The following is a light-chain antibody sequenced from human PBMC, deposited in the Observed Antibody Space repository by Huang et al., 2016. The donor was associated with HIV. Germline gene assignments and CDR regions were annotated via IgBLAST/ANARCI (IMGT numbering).Light chain of an antibody. Sequence: EIEMTQSPATLSVSPGERATLSCRASHSVDSDLAWYQQKPGQAPRLLIYDASTRVTGISAKFNGTGSGTEFSLSITNFQSEDFAVYYCQQYNDWPPLTFGGGTKVEI. CDR3: QQYNDWPPLT. CDR1: HSVDSD. CDR2: DAS. J-gene: IGKJ4*01. V-gene: IGKV3-15*01.